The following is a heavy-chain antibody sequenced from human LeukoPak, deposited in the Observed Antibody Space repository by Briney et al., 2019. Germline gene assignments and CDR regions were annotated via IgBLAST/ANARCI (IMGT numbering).Heavy chain of an antibody. CDR3: ARDYGA. V-gene: IGHV3-74*03. Sequence: GGSLRLSCVASGFTFSRYWMHWVRQAPGKGLVWVSRINSGGFSTTYADFVRGRFTISRDNAKNTVYLQMNSLRAEDTAVYYCARDYGAWGQGTLVTVSS. CDR2: INSGGFST. D-gene: IGHD4/OR15-4a*01. CDR1: GFTFSRYW. J-gene: IGHJ5*02.